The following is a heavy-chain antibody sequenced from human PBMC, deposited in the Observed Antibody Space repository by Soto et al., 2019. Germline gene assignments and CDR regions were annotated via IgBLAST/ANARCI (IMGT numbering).Heavy chain of an antibody. V-gene: IGHV5-51*01. CDR3: ARGYYYGSGSYYIRLDYFDY. D-gene: IGHD3-10*01. Sequence: PGESLKISCKGSGYSFTSYWIGWVRQMPGKGLEWMGIIYPGDSDTRYSPSFQGQVTISADKSISTAYLQWSSLKASDTAMYYCARGYYYGSGSYYIRLDYFDYWGQGTLVTVS. CDR2: IYPGDSDT. J-gene: IGHJ4*02. CDR1: GYSFTSYW.